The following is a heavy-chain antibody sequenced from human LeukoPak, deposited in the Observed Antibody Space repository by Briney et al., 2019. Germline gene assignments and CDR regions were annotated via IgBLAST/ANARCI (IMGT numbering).Heavy chain of an antibody. CDR3: VRGTGY. J-gene: IGHJ4*02. Sequence: GGSLRLSCSVSGFTFSTYVMHRVRQAPGKGLEYVSAISSNGDNTYYADSVKGRFTISRDNSKNTLYLQMSSLRADDTAVYYCVRGTGYWGQGTLVTVSS. CDR2: ISSNGDNT. V-gene: IGHV3-64D*06. CDR1: GFTFSTYV.